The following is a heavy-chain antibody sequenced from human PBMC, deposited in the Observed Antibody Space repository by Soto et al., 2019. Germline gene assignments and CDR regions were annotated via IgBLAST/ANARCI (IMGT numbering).Heavy chain of an antibody. V-gene: IGHV6-1*01. Sequence: SQTRSLTCAISGDSVSSNSAAWNWIRQSPSRGLEWLGRTYFRSKWFNDYAESVKSRITINPDTSKNQFSLQLNSVTPEDTAVYYCVRDQPGAFSYWGQGTRVTVSS. CDR2: TYFRSKWFN. CDR1: GDSVSSNSAA. CDR3: VRDQPGAFSY. J-gene: IGHJ4*02.